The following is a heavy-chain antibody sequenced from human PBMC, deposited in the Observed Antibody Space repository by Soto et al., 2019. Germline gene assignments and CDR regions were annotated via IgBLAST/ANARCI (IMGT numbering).Heavy chain of an antibody. V-gene: IGHV1-69*05. D-gene: IGHD6-19*01. CDR2: IIPIFGTA. CDR1: GGTFSSYA. Sequence: GASVKVSCKASGGTFSSYAISWVRQAPGQGLEWMGGIIPIFGTANYAQKFQGRVTITRDTSASTAYMELSSLRSEDTAVYYCARSGYSSGWYHGYFDFWGRGTLVTVS. J-gene: IGHJ2*01. CDR3: ARSGYSSGWYHGYFDF.